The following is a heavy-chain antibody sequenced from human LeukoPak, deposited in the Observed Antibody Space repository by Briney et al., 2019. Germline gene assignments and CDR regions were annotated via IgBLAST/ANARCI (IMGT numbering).Heavy chain of an antibody. CDR1: GGTFISYA. CDR2: IIPIFGTT. J-gene: IGHJ4*02. D-gene: IGHD4-17*01. CDR3: ATLKMTTVTKGLSYYFDY. V-gene: IGHV1-69*13. Sequence: GASVKVSCKASGGTFISYAISWVRQAPGQGLEWMGGIIPIFGTTNYAQKFQGRVTITADESTSTAYMELSSLRSEGTAVYYCATLKMTTVTKGLSYYFDYWGQGTLVTVSS.